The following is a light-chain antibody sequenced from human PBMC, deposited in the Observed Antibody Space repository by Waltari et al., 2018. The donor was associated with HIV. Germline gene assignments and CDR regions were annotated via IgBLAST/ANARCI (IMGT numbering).Light chain of an antibody. CDR1: ALPKQY. J-gene: IGLJ1*01. Sequence: SYELTQPPSVSVSPGQTARITCSGDALPKQYAYWYQQKPGQAQVLVIYKDSERPSGIPERFSGSSSGTTVTLTISGVQAEDEADYYCQSADSSGTYVFGTGTKVTVL. CDR3: QSADSSGTYV. CDR2: KDS. V-gene: IGLV3-25*03.